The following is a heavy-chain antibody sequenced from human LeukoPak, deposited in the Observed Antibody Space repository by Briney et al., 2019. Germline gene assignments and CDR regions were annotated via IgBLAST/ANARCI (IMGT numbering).Heavy chain of an antibody. Sequence: GSLKLSCSASGFASGFTFSDYAVGWVRQAPGKGPEWVASVNGRGATTYYADSVRGRFTISRDNSKNTVYLQMISLGADDTAVYFCAKAPATGEGYYFYYMDVWGKGTTVTVSS. V-gene: IGHV3-23*01. CDR2: VNGRGATT. CDR1: GFTFSDYA. D-gene: IGHD7-27*01. CDR3: AKAPATGEGYYFYYMDV. J-gene: IGHJ6*03.